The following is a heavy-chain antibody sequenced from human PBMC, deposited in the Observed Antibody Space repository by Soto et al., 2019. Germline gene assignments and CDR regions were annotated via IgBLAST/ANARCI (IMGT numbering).Heavy chain of an antibody. CDR3: ARESKYYDFWSGNWNYYGMDV. D-gene: IGHD3-3*01. CDR2: IKQDGSEK. J-gene: IGHJ6*02. CDR1: GFTFSSYW. Sequence: PGGSLRLSCAASGFTFSSYWMSWVRQAPGKGLEWVANIKQDGSEKYYVDSVKGRFTISRDNAKNSLYLQMNSLRAEDTAVYYCARESKYYDFWSGNWNYYGMDVWGQGTTVTVSS. V-gene: IGHV3-7*03.